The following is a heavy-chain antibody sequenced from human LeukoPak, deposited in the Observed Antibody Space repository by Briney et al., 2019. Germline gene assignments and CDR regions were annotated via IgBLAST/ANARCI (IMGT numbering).Heavy chain of an antibody. Sequence: PGGSLRLSCAASGFTFSSYAMHWVRQAPGKGLEWVAVISYDGCNKYYADSVKGRFTISRDNSKNTLYLQMNSLRAEDTAVYYCASSLSFGGVIVGLFDYWGQGTLVTVSS. CDR2: ISYDGCNK. V-gene: IGHV3-30-3*01. J-gene: IGHJ4*02. CDR3: ASSLSFGGVIVGLFDY. CDR1: GFTFSSYA. D-gene: IGHD3-16*02.